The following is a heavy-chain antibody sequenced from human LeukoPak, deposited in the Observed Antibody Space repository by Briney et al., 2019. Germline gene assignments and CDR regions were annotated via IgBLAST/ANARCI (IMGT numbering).Heavy chain of an antibody. V-gene: IGHV1-8*01. J-gene: IGHJ4*02. CDR3: TRGKGYTAVDF. D-gene: IGHD5-12*01. Sequence: ASVKVSCKASGYTFSNYDINWVRQATGQGLEWMGWMNPNSGNTGYAQMFQGRVNMTRNTSISTAYMELSSLRSEDTAVYYCTRGKGYTAVDFWGQGTLVTVSS. CDR2: MNPNSGNT. CDR1: GYTFSNYD.